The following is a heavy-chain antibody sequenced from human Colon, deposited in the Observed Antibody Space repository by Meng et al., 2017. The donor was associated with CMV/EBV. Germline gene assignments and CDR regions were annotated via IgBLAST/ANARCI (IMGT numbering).Heavy chain of an antibody. CDR2: IYQSGTT. V-gene: IGHV3-53*05. CDR3: AKESPLARAPFDL. CDR1: GFTMGSNY. D-gene: IGHD3-9*01. Sequence: GGSLKISCEASGFTMGSNYMSWVRQAPQKGLEWVAVIYQSGTTYYADSVRGRFTISRDNSKNTLYLQMDSLRSEDTAVYFCAKESPLARAPFDLWGQGTPVTVSS. J-gene: IGHJ4*02.